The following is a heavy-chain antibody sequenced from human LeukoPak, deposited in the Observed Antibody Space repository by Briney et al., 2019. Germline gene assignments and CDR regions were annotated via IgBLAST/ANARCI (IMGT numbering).Heavy chain of an antibody. CDR2: ISSGSNAI. V-gene: IGHV3-48*02. CDR1: GFTFSSHS. CDR3: ARDRYGDYDFDY. D-gene: IGHD4-17*01. J-gene: IGHJ4*02. Sequence: GGSQRLSCAASGFTFSSHSMNWVRQVPGKGLEWISYISSGSNAIYYADSVKGRFTISRDNAKNSLYLQMNSLRDDDTAVYYCARDRYGDYDFDYWGQGTLVTVSS.